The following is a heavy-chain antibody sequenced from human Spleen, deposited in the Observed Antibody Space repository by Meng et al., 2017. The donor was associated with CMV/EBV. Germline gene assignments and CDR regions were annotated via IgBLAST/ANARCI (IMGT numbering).Heavy chain of an antibody. CDR2: ISGYNGDT. Sequence: SCKASGYTFTKYGISWVRQAPGQGLEWMGWISGYNGDTSYTQSLQGRVTLTTDTSTSTAYMDLRSLRSDDTAMYYCARDTGSGWYKDYWGQGTLVTVSS. V-gene: IGHV1-18*01. D-gene: IGHD6-19*01. CDR3: ARDTGSGWYKDY. CDR1: GYTFTKYG. J-gene: IGHJ4*02.